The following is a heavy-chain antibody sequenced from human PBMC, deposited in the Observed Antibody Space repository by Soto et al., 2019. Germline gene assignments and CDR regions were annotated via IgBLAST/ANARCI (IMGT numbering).Heavy chain of an antibody. CDR2: ISGGGSST. D-gene: IGHD2-2*01. J-gene: IGHJ4*02. V-gene: IGHV3-23*01. CDR3: VKGSSTYRPYYFDY. Sequence: PGGSLRLSCVASGFPFSSSAMSWVRQAPGKGLEWISAISGGGSSTYYADSVKGRFAISGDNPKDTLYLQMSSLRAEDTALYYCVKGSSTYRPYYFDYWGQGALVTVSS. CDR1: GFPFSSSA.